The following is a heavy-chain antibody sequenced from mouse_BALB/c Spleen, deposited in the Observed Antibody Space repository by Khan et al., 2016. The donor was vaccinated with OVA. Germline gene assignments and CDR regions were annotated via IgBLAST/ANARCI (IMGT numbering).Heavy chain of an antibody. Sequence: EVELVASGGGLVQPGGSLRLSCATSGFTFTDYYMSWVRQPPGKSLEWLGFIRNKAKGYTTEYSEPVKGRFTISRDNSQSIVYLQMNTLRAEDSATYYCARETVVDVYWYFDVWGAGTTVTVSS. V-gene: IGHV7-3*02. CDR3: ARETVVDVYWYFDV. D-gene: IGHD1-1*01. CDR2: IRNKAKGYTT. CDR1: GFTFTDYY. J-gene: IGHJ1*01.